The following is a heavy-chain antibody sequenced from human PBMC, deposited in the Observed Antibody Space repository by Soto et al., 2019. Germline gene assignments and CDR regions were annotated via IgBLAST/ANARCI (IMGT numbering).Heavy chain of an antibody. D-gene: IGHD5-12*01. CDR3: ARRLAAVEMATTSENDYGMDV. V-gene: IGHV4-39*01. J-gene: IGHJ6*02. CDR2: IYYSGST. CDR1: GGSISSSSYY. Sequence: SETLSLTCTVSGGSISSSSYYWGWIRQPPGKGLEWIGSIYYSGSTYYNPSLKSRVTISVDTSKNQFSLKLSSVTAADTAVYYCARRLAAVEMATTSENDYGMDVWGQGTTVTVSS.